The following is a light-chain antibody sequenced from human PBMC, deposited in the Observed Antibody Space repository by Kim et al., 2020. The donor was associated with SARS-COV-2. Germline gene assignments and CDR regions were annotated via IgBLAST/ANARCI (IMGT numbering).Light chain of an antibody. Sequence: IVMTQSPATLSVSPGERVTLSCRASESVKNNLAWYQQRPGQPPRLLIYGASTRATDISDRFSGSGSGTEFTLTIRSLQSEDLAVYYCQQYNDWPLLTFGGGTKLEI. CDR3: QQYNDWPLLT. J-gene: IGKJ4*01. CDR2: GAS. CDR1: ESVKNN. V-gene: IGKV3-15*01.